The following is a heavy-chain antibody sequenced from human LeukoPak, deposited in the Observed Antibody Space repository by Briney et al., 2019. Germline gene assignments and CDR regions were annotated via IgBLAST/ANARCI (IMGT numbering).Heavy chain of an antibody. CDR1: GYTFTSYA. CDR3: ARDYYDSSGYYSRPLDY. Sequence: ASVKVSCKASGYTFTSYAMNWVRQAPGQGLEWMGWINTNTGNPTYAQGFTGRFVFSLDTSVSTAYLQISSLKAEDTAVYYCARDYYDSSGYYSRPLDYWGQGTLVTVSS. J-gene: IGHJ4*02. D-gene: IGHD3-22*01. V-gene: IGHV7-4-1*02. CDR2: INTNTGNP.